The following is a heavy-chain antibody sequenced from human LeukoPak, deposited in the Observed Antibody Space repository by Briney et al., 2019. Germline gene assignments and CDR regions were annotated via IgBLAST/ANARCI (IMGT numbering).Heavy chain of an antibody. CDR1: GFTFSSYS. CDR2: ISSSNSYI. D-gene: IGHD2-15*01. Sequence: GGYLRLYCAAYGFTFSSYSMNWVRQAPGKGLEWFSSISSSNSYIYYADSVKGRFTISRDNAKNSLYLQMNSLRDEDTAVYYCVPASYLGYCSGGSCYSVDYWGQGTLVTVSS. J-gene: IGHJ4*02. CDR3: VPASYLGYCSGGSCYSVDY. V-gene: IGHV3-21*01.